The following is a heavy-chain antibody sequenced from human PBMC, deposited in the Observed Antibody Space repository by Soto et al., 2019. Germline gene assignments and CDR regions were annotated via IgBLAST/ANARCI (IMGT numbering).Heavy chain of an antibody. J-gene: IGHJ4*02. CDR3: GKDPPGPDYYFDY. Sequence: EVQVLESGGGLVQPGGSLRLSCAASGFTFSTYAMTWVRQAPGKGLEWVSAITGSGTTTYYADSVKGRFTISRDNSKNTLYPQMNSLRSEDTAVYYCGKDPPGPDYYFDYWGQGAQVIVSS. CDR2: ITGSGTTT. CDR1: GFTFSTYA. V-gene: IGHV3-23*01.